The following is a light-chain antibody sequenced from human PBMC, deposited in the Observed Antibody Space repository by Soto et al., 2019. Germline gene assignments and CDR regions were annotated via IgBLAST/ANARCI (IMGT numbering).Light chain of an antibody. CDR3: CSYAGSSPFVV. V-gene: IGLV2-23*02. CDR2: EVS. J-gene: IGLJ1*01. Sequence: QSVLTQPASVSGSPGQSITISCTGTSSDVGSYNLVSWYQQHPGKAPKLMIYEVSKRPSGVSNRFSGSKSGNTASLTISGLQAEDEADYYCCSYAGSSPFVVCGTGTKVTVL. CDR1: SSDVGSYNL.